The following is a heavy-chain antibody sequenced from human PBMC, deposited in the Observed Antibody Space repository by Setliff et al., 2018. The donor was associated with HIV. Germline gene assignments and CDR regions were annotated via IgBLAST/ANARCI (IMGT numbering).Heavy chain of an antibody. Sequence: ASVKVSCKASGYTFTDHYMHWVRQAPGQGLEWMGWIDPKSGGTKFAQKFQGRVTMTRDTSISTAYVEVIRLRSDDTAVYFCASAGDPGSPPLDYWGQGTLVTVSS. CDR3: ASAGDPGSPPLDY. D-gene: IGHD1-26*01. J-gene: IGHJ4*02. V-gene: IGHV1-2*02. CDR2: IDPKSGGT. CDR1: GYTFTDHY.